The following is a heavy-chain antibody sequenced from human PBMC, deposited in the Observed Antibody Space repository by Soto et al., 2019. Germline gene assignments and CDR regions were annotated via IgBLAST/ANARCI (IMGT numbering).Heavy chain of an antibody. CDR2: INPYNGNT. V-gene: IGHV1-18*01. CDR3: ARDVGYGLIDY. J-gene: IGHJ4*02. Sequence: QVQLVQSGAEVKKPGASVKVSCKASGYTFTSYGISWVRQAPGQGLEWMGWINPYNGNTNYAQKLQGRVTMTTDTPTSTAYMGLRSLRPDDTAVYYCARDVGYGLIDYWGQGTLVTVSS. D-gene: IGHD5-18*01. CDR1: GYTFTSYG.